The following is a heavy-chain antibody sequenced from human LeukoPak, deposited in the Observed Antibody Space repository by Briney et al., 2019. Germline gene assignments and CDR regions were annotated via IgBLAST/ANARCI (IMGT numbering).Heavy chain of an antibody. CDR3: ARDRDGAGDY. J-gene: IGHJ4*02. D-gene: IGHD6-19*01. CDR2: ISSNGGST. CDR1: GFTFSNYW. Sequence: GGSLRLSCAASGFTFSNYWMHWVRQAPGKGLEYVSAISSNGGSTYYANSVKGRFTISRDNSKNTLYLQMGSLRAEDMAVYYCARDRDGAGDYWGQGTLVTVSS. V-gene: IGHV3-64*01.